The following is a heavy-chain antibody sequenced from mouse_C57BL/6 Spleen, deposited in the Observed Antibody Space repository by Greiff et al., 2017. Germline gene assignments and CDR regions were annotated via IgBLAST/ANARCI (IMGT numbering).Heavy chain of an antibody. Sequence: QVQLLQSGAELVKPGASVKISCQASGYAFSSYWMNWVKQRPGKGLEWIGQIYPGDGDTNYKGKFKGKATLTADKSSSTAYVQLSSLTSEATAVYFCATCYCSPHFDDCGQGTTLTVSS. J-gene: IGHJ2*01. CDR1: GYAFSSYW. CDR3: ATCYCSPHFDD. CDR2: IYPGDGDT. V-gene: IGHV1-80*01. D-gene: IGHD1-1*01.